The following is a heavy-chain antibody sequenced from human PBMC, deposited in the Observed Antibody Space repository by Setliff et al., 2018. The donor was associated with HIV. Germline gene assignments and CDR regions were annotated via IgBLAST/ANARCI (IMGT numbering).Heavy chain of an antibody. D-gene: IGHD3-16*01. CDR1: GGSISSGTYY. CDR2: MYTSGST. V-gene: IGHV4-61*09. J-gene: IGHJ5*02. Sequence: PSETMSLTCTASGGSISSGTYYWSWIRQPAGKGLEWIGHMYTSGSTNYNPSLQSRVSISVDTSQSQFSLKLTSVTAADTAMYYCARGTKFVWGRWFDPWGQGTPVTVSS. CDR3: ARGTKFVWGRWFDP.